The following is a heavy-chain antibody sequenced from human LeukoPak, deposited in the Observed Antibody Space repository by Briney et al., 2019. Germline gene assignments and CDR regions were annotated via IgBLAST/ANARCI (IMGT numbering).Heavy chain of an antibody. CDR1: GFTFSTYA. Sequence: GGSLRLSCAASGFTFSTYAMHWVRQAPGKGLEWVAVISYDGSKKHYSDSVKGRFTISRDNSKNTLYLQMNSLRAEDTAVYYCARDEAYAFDIWGQGTMVTVSS. J-gene: IGHJ3*02. CDR3: ARDEAYAFDI. CDR2: ISYDGSKK. V-gene: IGHV3-30-3*01.